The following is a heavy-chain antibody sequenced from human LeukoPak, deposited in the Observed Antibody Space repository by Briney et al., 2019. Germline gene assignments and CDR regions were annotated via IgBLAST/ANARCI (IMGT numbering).Heavy chain of an antibody. CDR1: GGSIRNYY. J-gene: IGHJ4*02. CDR2: IYYSGST. CDR3: ARQGDSGWYYFDY. V-gene: IGHV4-59*08. D-gene: IGHD6-19*01. Sequence: PSETLSLTCTVSGGSIRNYYWNWIRQPPGKGLEWIGLIYYSGSTNYNPSLMSRVTISVDKSKNQFSLKLTSVTAADTAAYYCARQGDSGWYYFDYWGQGTLVTVSS.